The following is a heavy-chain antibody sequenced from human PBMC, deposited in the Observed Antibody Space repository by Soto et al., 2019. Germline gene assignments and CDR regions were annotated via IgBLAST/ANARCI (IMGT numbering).Heavy chain of an antibody. CDR2: IYSLGNT. V-gene: IGHV4-39*01. D-gene: IGHD3-22*01. J-gene: IGHJ4*02. CDR3: SRQIYDSSGYYSAY. CDR1: GCSISSSSYY. Sequence: QMQLQESGPGLVKPSETLSLTCTVSGCSISSSSYYWGWIRQPPGQGLEWLGTIYSLGNTYYNPSLKSRVSISVDKSKIQLFLKLSSVTAPDTAVYYCSRQIYDSSGYYSAYWGQGTLVTVSS.